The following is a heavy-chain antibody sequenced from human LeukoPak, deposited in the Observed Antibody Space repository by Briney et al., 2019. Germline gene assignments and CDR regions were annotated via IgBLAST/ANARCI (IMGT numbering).Heavy chain of an antibody. CDR1: GGSISSSSYY. D-gene: IGHD2-2*01. V-gene: IGHV4-39*07. J-gene: IGHJ3*02. CDR2: IYYSGST. Sequence: TSETLSLTCTVSGGSISSSSYYWGWIRQPPGKGLEWIGSIYYSGSTYYNPSLKSRVTISVDRSKNQFSLKLSSVTAADTAVYYCARRIVPAAISAPNDAFDIWGQGTMVTVSS. CDR3: ARRIVPAAISAPNDAFDI.